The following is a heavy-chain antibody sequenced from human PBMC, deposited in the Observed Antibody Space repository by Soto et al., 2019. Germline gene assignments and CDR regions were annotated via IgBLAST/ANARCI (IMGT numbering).Heavy chain of an antibody. CDR1: GDSVSTFY. D-gene: IGHD3-10*01. CDR2: IYSTGSA. Sequence: QVQLQESGPGLVKPSETLSLICTVSGDSVSTFYWSWIRQPAGKGLEWIGRIYSTGSAPYNPSLKSRVTMSVDTSMTQVSLKMRSVTAADTAVYYCARGGRTSEADWLDPWRQGILVTVSS. J-gene: IGHJ5*02. V-gene: IGHV4-4*07. CDR3: ARGGRTSEADWLDP.